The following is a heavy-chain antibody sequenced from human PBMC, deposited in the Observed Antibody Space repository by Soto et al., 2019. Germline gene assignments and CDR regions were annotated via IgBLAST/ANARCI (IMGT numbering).Heavy chain of an antibody. CDR1: GFSLSTSGVG. Sequence: QITLKESGPTLVKPTQTLTLTCTFSGFSLSTSGVGVGWIRQPPGKALEWLALIYWDDDKRYSPSLKSRLTITKDTYKNQVVLTMTNMDPVDTATYYCAHSPRGDFWSCSLGYFDYWGQGTLVTVSS. V-gene: IGHV2-5*02. D-gene: IGHD3-3*01. CDR2: IYWDDDK. CDR3: AHSPRGDFWSCSLGYFDY. J-gene: IGHJ4*02.